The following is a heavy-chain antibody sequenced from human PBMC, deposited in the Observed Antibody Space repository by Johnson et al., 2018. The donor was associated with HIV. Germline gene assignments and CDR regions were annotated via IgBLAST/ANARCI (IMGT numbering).Heavy chain of an antibody. CDR1: GFTFDDYT. J-gene: IGHJ3*02. V-gene: IGHV3-43*01. Sequence: VQLVESGGVVVQPGGSLRLSCAASGFTFDDYTMHWVRQAPGKGLEWVSLISWDGGSTYYADSVKGRFTISRDNSKNSLYLQMNSLRTEDTALYDCANDYGCKVGNAFEIWGQGTMVTGSS. CDR2: ISWDGGST. D-gene: IGHD4-23*01. CDR3: ANDYGCKVGNAFEI.